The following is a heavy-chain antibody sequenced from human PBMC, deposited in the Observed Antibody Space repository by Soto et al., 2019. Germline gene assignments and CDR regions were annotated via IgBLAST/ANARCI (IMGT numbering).Heavy chain of an antibody. D-gene: IGHD3-22*01. CDR1: GFTFSSYA. CDR3: AKGYYYDSSSYPYYFDY. V-gene: IGHV3-23*01. CDR2: ISGSGGST. J-gene: IGHJ4*02. Sequence: SGGSLRLSCAASGFTFSSYAMSWVRQAPGKGLEWVSAISGSGGSTYYADSVKGRFTISRDNSKNTLYLQMNSLRAEDTAVYYCAKGYYYDSSSYPYYFDYWGQGALVTVSS.